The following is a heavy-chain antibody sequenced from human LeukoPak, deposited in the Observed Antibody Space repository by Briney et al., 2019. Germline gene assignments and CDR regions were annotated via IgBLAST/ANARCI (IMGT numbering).Heavy chain of an antibody. CDR3: AKYYYGSGSSDFDY. V-gene: IGHV3-30*04. CDR1: GFTFSDYA. D-gene: IGHD3-10*01. CDR2: ISDDGSNK. J-gene: IGHJ4*02. Sequence: GGSLRLSRAASGFTFSDYAIYWVRQAPGKGLEWVAVISDDGSNKYYADSVKGRFTISRDNSKNTLDLQMNSLRAEDTAVYYCAKYYYGSGSSDFDYWGQGTLVTVSS.